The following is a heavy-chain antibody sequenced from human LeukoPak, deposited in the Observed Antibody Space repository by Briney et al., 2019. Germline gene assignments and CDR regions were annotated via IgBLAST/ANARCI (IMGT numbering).Heavy chain of an antibody. Sequence: PSETLSLTCAVYGGSFSGYYWSWIRQPPGKGLEWIGEINHSGSTNYNPSLKSRVTISVDTSKNQFSLKLSSVTAADTAVYYCARGFPYYYDSSGYWGQGTLVTVS. V-gene: IGHV4-34*01. D-gene: IGHD3-22*01. CDR2: INHSGST. CDR3: ARGFPYYYDSSGY. J-gene: IGHJ4*02. CDR1: GGSFSGYY.